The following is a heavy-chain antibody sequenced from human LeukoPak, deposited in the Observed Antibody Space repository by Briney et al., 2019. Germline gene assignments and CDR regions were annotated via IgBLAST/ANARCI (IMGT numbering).Heavy chain of an antibody. V-gene: IGHV4-59*01. D-gene: IGHD2-15*01. Sequence: SETLSLTCTVSGGSISSYYWSWIRQPPGKGLEWIGYIYYSGSTNYNPSLKSRVTISVDTSKNQFSLKLSSVTAADTAVYYCARKASGYCSCGSCYYGMDVWGQGTTVTVYS. CDR3: ARKASGYCSCGSCYYGMDV. CDR2: IYYSGST. J-gene: IGHJ6*02. CDR1: GGSISSYY.